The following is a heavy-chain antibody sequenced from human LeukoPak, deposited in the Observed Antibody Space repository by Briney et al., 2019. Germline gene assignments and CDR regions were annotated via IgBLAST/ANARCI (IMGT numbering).Heavy chain of an antibody. Sequence: SQTLSLTCTVSGGSISSGDYYWSWIRQPPGKGLEWIGYIYYSGSTYYNPSLKSRVTISVDTFKNQFSLKLSSVTAADTAVYYCASGSPSGYYDFWSGYYRYYYYGMDVWGQGTTVTVSS. D-gene: IGHD3-3*01. CDR1: GGSISSGDYY. CDR2: IYYSGST. CDR3: ASGSPSGYYDFWSGYYRYYYYGMDV. V-gene: IGHV4-30-4*01. J-gene: IGHJ6*02.